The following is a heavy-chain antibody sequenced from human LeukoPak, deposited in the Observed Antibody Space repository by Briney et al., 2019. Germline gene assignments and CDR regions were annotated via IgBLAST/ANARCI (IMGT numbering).Heavy chain of an antibody. CDR2: IETTGNT. Sequence: SETLSLTCTVSGDSISSGSYCWSWIRQPAGKGLEWIGRIETTGNTNYNPSLKSRVTISLDTSNNQFSLKLTSVTAADTAVYYCARGGTSAGNWGYYIDYWGQGTLVTVSS. CDR3: ARGGTSAGNWGYYIDY. V-gene: IGHV4-61*02. CDR1: GDSISSGSYC. D-gene: IGHD7-27*01. J-gene: IGHJ4*02.